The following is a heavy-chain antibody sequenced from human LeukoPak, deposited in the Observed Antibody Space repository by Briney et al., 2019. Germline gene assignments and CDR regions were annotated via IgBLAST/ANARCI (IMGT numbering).Heavy chain of an antibody. CDR3: TKEGPIAPARYAFDI. V-gene: IGHV3-30*18. CDR2: VSSDGTVT. J-gene: IGHJ3*02. CDR1: GFTFSSYG. Sequence: GGSLRLSCAASGFTFSSYGMHWVRQAPGKGLEWVAVVSSDGTVTYYIDSVKGRFTVSRDQSKNTLYLQMDSLRVEDTAAYYCTKEGPIAPARYAFDIWGQGTVVTVSS. D-gene: IGHD6-13*01.